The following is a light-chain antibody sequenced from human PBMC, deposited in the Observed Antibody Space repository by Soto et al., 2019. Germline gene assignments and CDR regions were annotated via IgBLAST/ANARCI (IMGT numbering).Light chain of an antibody. CDR1: QDISNY. Sequence: DIQMTQSPSSLSASVGDRVTITCQASQDISNYLNWYQQKPGKAPKLLIYDPSNLETGVPSRFSGSVSGTDFTFTISSLQPEDIATYYCQQYDNPNLTVTFGGGTKVEIK. CDR3: QQYDNPNLTVT. J-gene: IGKJ4*01. CDR2: DPS. V-gene: IGKV1-33*01.